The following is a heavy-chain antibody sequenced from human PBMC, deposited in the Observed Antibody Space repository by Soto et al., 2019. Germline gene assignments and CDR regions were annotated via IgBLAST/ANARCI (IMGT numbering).Heavy chain of an antibody. CDR1: GGTFSSYA. J-gene: IGHJ6*02. CDR2: IIPIFGTA. V-gene: IGHV1-69*01. Sequence: QVQLVQSGAEVTKPGSSVKVSCKASGGTFSSYAISWVRQAPGQGLEWMGGIIPIFGTANYAQKFQGRVTITADESTSTAYMELSSLRSEDTAVYYCARVPNTIFGLVTTYYYYGIDVWGQGTTVTVSS. CDR3: ARVPNTIFGLVTTYYYYGIDV. D-gene: IGHD3-3*01.